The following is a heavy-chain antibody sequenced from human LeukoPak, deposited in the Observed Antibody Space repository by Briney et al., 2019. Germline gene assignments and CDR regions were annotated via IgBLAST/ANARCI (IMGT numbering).Heavy chain of an antibody. D-gene: IGHD1-26*01. V-gene: IGHV3-7*01. CDR3: ARYRGKGTSWPLDV. CDR2: IKQDGSVK. CDR1: GLMFSDFW. Sequence: ESGGSLRLSCAASGLMFSDFWMTWVRQAPGKGLEWVANIKQDGSVKYYVDSVKGRFTISRDNAKNSLDLQMNSLRGEDTAVYYCARYRGKGTSWPLDVWGQGTIVTVSS. J-gene: IGHJ3*01.